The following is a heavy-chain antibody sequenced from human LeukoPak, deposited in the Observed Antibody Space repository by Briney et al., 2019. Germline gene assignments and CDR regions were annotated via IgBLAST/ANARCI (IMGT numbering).Heavy chain of an antibody. D-gene: IGHD2-15*01. Sequence: PSETLSLTCAVYGGSFSGYYWSWIRQPPGKGLEWIGEINHSGSTNYNPSLKSRVTISVDTSKNQFSLKLSSVTAADTAVYYCARRRVVLFLGQRNWFDPWGQGTLVTVSS. CDR1: GGSFSGYY. CDR3: ARRRVVLFLGQRNWFDP. J-gene: IGHJ5*02. CDR2: INHSGST. V-gene: IGHV4-34*01.